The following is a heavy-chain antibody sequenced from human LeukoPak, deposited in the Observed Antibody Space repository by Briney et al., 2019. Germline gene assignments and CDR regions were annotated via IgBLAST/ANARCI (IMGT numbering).Heavy chain of an antibody. CDR1: GYTFTGYY. CDR2: INANSGGT. D-gene: IGHD2-8*01. CDR3: ARGPFSGVYAIDFNDY. J-gene: IGHJ4*02. V-gene: IGHV1-2*02. Sequence: ASVKLSCKASGYTFTGYYMHWVRQAPGQRLGWRGWINANSGGTNYAQKFQGRVTMTRDTSISTAYMELSRLRSDDTAVYYCARGPFSGVYAIDFNDYGGQGTLVTVSS.